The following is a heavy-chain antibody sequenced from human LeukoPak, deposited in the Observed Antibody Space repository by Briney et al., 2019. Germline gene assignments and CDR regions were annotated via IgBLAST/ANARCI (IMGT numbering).Heavy chain of an antibody. D-gene: IGHD3-22*01. CDR2: INWNGGST. J-gene: IGHJ4*02. Sequence: GGSLRLSCAASGFTFDDYGMSWVRQAPGKGLEWVSGINWNGGSTGYADSVKGRFTISRDSAKNSLYLQMNSLRAEDTALYYRARDPEGYYDSSGYYSPRYFDYWGQGTLVTVSS. CDR3: ARDPEGYYDSSGYYSPRYFDY. CDR1: GFTFDDYG. V-gene: IGHV3-20*04.